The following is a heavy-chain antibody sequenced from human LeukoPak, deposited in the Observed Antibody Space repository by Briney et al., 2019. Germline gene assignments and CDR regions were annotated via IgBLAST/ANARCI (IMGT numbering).Heavy chain of an antibody. J-gene: IGHJ4*02. Sequence: GGSLRLSCAASGFTFSSFAMSWVRQTPGKGLEWVSSISSSGRNTYYADSVKGRFTISGDNSENTLYLQVSSLRAEDTAMYYCAKRDRPCSGDCSAPYYFDYWGQGTLVTVSS. D-gene: IGHD2-21*02. CDR2: ISSSGRNT. CDR3: AKRDRPCSGDCSAPYYFDY. CDR1: GFTFSSFA. V-gene: IGHV3-23*01.